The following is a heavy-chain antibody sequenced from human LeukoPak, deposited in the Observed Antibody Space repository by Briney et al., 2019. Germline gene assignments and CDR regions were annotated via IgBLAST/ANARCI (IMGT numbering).Heavy chain of an antibody. CDR3: ATDSYSSSWYGWFDP. CDR1: GYTLTELS. V-gene: IGHV1-24*01. CDR2: FDPEDGET. Sequence: ASMKVSCKVSGYTLTELSMHWVRQAPGKGLEWMGGFDPEDGETIYAQKFQGRVTMTEDTSTDTAYMELSSLRSEDTAVYYCATDSYSSSWYGWFDPWGQGTLVTVSS. J-gene: IGHJ5*02. D-gene: IGHD6-13*01.